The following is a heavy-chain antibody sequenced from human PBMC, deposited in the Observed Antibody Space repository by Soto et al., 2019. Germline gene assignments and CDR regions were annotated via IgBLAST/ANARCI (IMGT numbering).Heavy chain of an antibody. CDR2: IHYNGNT. D-gene: IGHD2-2*01. CDR1: GASISNYY. Sequence: LSLTCTVSGASISNYYWSLVRQPPVNGLEWIAYIHYNGNTNYNPSLTSRVTMSLDTSKNQFSLKLLSVTAADTAVYYCASLPCQRSSESCTSCCDFGQWGQGTLVTVSS. V-gene: IGHV4-59*01. J-gene: IGHJ4*02. CDR3: ASLPCQRSSESCTSCCDFGQ.